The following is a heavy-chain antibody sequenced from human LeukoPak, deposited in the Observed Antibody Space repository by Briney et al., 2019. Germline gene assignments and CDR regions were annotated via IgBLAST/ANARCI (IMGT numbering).Heavy chain of an antibody. CDR2: INHSGST. CDR3: ARPHDYSDYDPPYWYFDL. D-gene: IGHD4-17*01. Sequence: SETLSLTCAVYGGSFSGYYWSWIRQPPGKGLEWIGEINHSGSTNYNPSLKSRVTISVDTSKNQFSLKLSSVTAADTAVYYCARPHDYSDYDPPYWYFDLWGRGTLVTVSS. V-gene: IGHV4-34*01. CDR1: GGSFSGYY. J-gene: IGHJ2*01.